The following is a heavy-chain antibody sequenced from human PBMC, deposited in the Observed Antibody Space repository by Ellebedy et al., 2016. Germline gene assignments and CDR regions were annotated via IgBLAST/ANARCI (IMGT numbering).Heavy chain of an antibody. D-gene: IGHD5-12*01. V-gene: IGHV4-61*01. Sequence: SETLSLXXTVSGGSVSSGSYYWSWIRQPPGKGLEWIGYIYYSGSTNYNPSLKSRVTISVDTSKNQFSLKLSSVTAADTAVYYCARLKYSGYEFDYWGQGTLVTVSS. J-gene: IGHJ4*02. CDR2: IYYSGST. CDR3: ARLKYSGYEFDY. CDR1: GGSVSSGSYY.